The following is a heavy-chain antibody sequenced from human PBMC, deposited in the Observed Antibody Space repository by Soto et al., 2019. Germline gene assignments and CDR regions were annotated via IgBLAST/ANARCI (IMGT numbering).Heavy chain of an antibody. J-gene: IGHJ4*02. V-gene: IGHV3-21*01. Sequence: EVQLVESGGGLVKPGGSLRLSCAASGFTFSSYSMNWVRQAPGKGLEWVSSISSSSSYIYYADSVKGRFTISRDNAKNSLYLQMNSLRAEDTAVYYCARGRGYSYGYEVWGQGTLVTVSS. CDR3: ARGRGYSYGYEV. CDR1: GFTFSSYS. D-gene: IGHD5-18*01. CDR2: ISSSSSYI.